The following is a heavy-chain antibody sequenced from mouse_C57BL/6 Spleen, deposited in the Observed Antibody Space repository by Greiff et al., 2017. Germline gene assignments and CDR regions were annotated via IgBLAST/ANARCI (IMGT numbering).Heavy chain of an antibody. CDR3: ARYSLRGYAMDY. CDR2: IYPGDGDT. V-gene: IGHV1-82*01. D-gene: IGHD1-1*01. J-gene: IGHJ4*01. Sequence: VKLVESGPELVKPGASVKISCKASGYAFSSSWMNWVKQRPGKGLEWIGRIYPGDGDTNYNGKFKGKATLTADKSSSTAYMQLSSLTSEDSAVYFCARYSLRGYAMDYWGQGTSVTVSS. CDR1: GYAFSSSW.